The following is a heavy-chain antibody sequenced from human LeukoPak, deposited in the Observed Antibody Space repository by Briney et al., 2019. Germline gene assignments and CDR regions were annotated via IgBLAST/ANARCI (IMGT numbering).Heavy chain of an antibody. CDR1: GFTFSISS. J-gene: IGHJ4*02. Sequence: PGGSLRLSCAASGFTFSISSMNWVRQAPGKGLEWVSFISSSSSYIYYADSVKGRFTISRDNAKNSLYLQMNSLRAEDTAVYYCARAQPPGAAAGGLVVGFDYWGQGTLVTVSS. V-gene: IGHV3-21*01. D-gene: IGHD6-13*01. CDR3: ARAQPPGAAAGGLVVGFDY. CDR2: ISSSSSYI.